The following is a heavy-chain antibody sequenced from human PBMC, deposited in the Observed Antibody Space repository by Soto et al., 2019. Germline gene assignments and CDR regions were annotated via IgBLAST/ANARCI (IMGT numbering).Heavy chain of an antibody. Sequence: EVQLVESGGGLVKPGGSLRLSCVASGFTFANGLMSWVRQAPGKGLEWVSLIKSRTDGGTTDHAAPVKGRFTLSRDDLKNTMYLQMNSLKTEDTALYYCTTGVNKYCSGRSYYSPSPASFDYWGQGTLVIVSS. J-gene: IGHJ4*02. CDR2: IKSRTDGGTT. D-gene: IGHD2-15*01. CDR3: TTGVNKYCSGRSYYSPSPASFDY. CDR1: GFTFANGL. V-gene: IGHV3-15*01.